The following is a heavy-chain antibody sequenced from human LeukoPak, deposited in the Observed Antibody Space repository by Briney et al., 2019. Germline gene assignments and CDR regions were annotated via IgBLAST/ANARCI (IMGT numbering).Heavy chain of an antibody. Sequence: ASVKVSCKASGFTFTSSAMQWVRQARGQCLEWIGWIVVGSGNTNYAQKFQERVTITRDMSTSTAYMELSSLRSEDTAVYYCAAGRITKEVDYWGQGTLVTVSS. CDR3: AAGRITKEVDY. CDR1: GFTFTSSA. CDR2: IVVGSGNT. V-gene: IGHV1-58*02. J-gene: IGHJ4*02. D-gene: IGHD3-3*01.